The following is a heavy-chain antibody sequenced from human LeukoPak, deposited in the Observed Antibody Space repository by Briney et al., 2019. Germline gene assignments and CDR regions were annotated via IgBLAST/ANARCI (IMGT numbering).Heavy chain of an antibody. D-gene: IGHD4-17*01. CDR3: VRGGVTTF. CDR1: GFTFSSYW. J-gene: IGHJ4*02. CDR2: IKNDGSEK. Sequence: PGGSLRLSCAASGFTFSSYWMSWVRQAPGEGLEWVANIKNDGSEKYYVDSVKGRFIISRDNAKNSLDLQMNSLRAEDTAVYCCVRGGVTTFWGQGTLVTVSS. V-gene: IGHV3-7*01.